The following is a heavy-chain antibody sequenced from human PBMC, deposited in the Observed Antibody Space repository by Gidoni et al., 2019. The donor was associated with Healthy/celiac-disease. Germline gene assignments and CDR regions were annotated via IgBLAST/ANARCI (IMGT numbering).Heavy chain of an antibody. CDR2: LWYDGSNK. J-gene: IGHJ4*02. CDR3: ARGMATTDY. V-gene: IGHV3-33*01. CDR1: GFTFSSYG. D-gene: IGHD1-1*01. Sequence: QVQLVESGGGVVQPGRSLRLSCAASGFTFSSYGMHWVRQAPGQGLEWVAVLWYDGSNKYYADSVKGRFTISRDNSKNTLSLQMNSLRAEDTAVYYCARGMATTDYWGQGTLVTVSS.